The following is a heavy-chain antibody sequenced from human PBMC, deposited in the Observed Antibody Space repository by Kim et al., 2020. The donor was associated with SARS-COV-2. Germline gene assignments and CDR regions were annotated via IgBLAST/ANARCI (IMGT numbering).Heavy chain of an antibody. CDR2: IYSGGST. J-gene: IGHJ3*02. Sequence: GGSLRLSCAASGFTVSSNYMSWVRQAPGKGLEWVSVIYSGGSTYYADSVKGRFTISRDNSKNTLYLQMNSLRAEDTAVYYCASGNLAYCGGDCYPNDAFDIWGQGTMVTVSS. CDR1: GFTVSSNY. CDR3: ASGNLAYCGGDCYPNDAFDI. D-gene: IGHD2-21*02. V-gene: IGHV3-53*01.